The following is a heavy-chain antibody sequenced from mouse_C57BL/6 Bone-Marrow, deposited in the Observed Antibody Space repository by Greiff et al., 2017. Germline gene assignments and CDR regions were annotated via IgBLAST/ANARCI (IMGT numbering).Heavy chain of an antibody. V-gene: IGHV1-81*01. CDR2: IYPRSGNT. D-gene: IGHD1-1*01. CDR1: GYTFTSYG. J-gene: IGHJ4*01. CDR3: ARELRYAMDY. Sequence: QVQLQQSGAELARPGASVKLSCKASGYTFTSYGISWVKQRPGPGLEWIGEIYPRSGNTYYNEKFKGKATLTADKSSSTAYMELRSLTSEDSAVYFCARELRYAMDYWGQGTSVTVSS.